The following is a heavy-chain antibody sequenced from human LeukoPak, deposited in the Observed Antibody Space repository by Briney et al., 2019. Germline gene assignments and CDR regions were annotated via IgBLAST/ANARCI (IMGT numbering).Heavy chain of an antibody. V-gene: IGHV5-51*01. CDR3: ARFDHYGGARYYKDFEH. Sequence: GESLKISCKGSGYTFHSYCIGWVPQMPGKGPEWMGIIYPGDSDTRYSPSFQGQVTISADKSITTAYLQWSDLKTSDTAMYYCARFDHYGGARYYKDFEHWGQGTLVTVSS. CDR1: GYTFHSYC. D-gene: IGHD4-23*01. J-gene: IGHJ1*01. CDR2: IYPGDSDT.